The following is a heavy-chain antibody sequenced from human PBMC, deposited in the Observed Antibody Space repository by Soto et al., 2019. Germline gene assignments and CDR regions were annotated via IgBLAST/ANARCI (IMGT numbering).Heavy chain of an antibody. Sequence: QITLKESGPTVVKPTQTLTLACTFSGFSLSTSGVGVGWIRQPPGKALEWLALIYWDDDKRYSPSLKSRLTITKDTSKNQVVLTMTNMDPVDTATYYCAHTEDIVVGYYMDVWGIGTTVTVSS. CDR3: AHTEDIVVGYYMDV. D-gene: IGHD2-15*01. CDR1: GFSLSTSGVG. J-gene: IGHJ6*03. V-gene: IGHV2-5*02. CDR2: IYWDDDK.